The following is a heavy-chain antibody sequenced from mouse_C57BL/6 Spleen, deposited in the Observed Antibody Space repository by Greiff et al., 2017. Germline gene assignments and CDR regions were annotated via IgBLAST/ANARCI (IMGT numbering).Heavy chain of an antibody. CDR3: ARQGYSNYDY. CDR1: GFTFSSYG. J-gene: IGHJ2*01. CDR2: ISSGGSYT. V-gene: IGHV5-6*01. D-gene: IGHD2-5*01. Sequence: EVQLVESGGDLVKPGGSLKLSCAASGFTFSSYGMSWVRQTPDKRLEWVATISSGGSYTYYPDSVQGRFTISRDNDKNTLYLQMSSLKSEDTAMYYCARQGYSNYDYWGQGTTLTVSS.